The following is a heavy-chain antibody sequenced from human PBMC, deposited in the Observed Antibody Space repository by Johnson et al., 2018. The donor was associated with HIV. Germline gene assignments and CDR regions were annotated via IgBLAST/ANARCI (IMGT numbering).Heavy chain of an antibody. CDR3: ARESTPWGGDYVGYSFDL. J-gene: IGHJ3*01. Sequence: QMMLVESGGGLVQPGGSLRLSCAASGFTVSSNYMSWVRQAPGKGLEWISHISSSGTSIFYADSVKGRFTISRDNAKKLLYIQMSGLTGEDTATYYCARESTPWGGDYVGYSFDLWGQGTTVTVTS. D-gene: IGHD4-17*01. CDR1: GFTVSSNY. CDR2: ISSSGTSI. V-gene: IGHV3-11*04.